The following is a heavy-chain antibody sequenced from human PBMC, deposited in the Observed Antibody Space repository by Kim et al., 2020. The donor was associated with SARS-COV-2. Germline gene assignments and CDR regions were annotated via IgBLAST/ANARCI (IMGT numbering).Heavy chain of an antibody. J-gene: IGHJ6*03. V-gene: IGHV4-4*02. D-gene: IGHD5-12*01. Sequence: SETLSLTCAVSGGSISSSNWWSWVRQPPGKGLEWIGEIYHSGSTNYNPSLKSRVTISVDKSKNQFSLKLSSVTAADTAVYYCARGYSGYDPRRDYYYMDVWGKGTTVTVSS. CDR1: GGSISSSNW. CDR2: IYHSGST. CDR3: ARGYSGYDPRRDYYYMDV.